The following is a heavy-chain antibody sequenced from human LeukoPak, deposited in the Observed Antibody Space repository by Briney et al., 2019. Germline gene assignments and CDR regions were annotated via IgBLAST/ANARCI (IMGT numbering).Heavy chain of an antibody. CDR3: ARDKRGYDILTGYYSQGWFDP. CDR1: GGSISSYY. J-gene: IGHJ5*02. CDR2: IYYSGST. D-gene: IGHD3-9*01. Sequence: SETLSLTCTVSGGSISSYYWSWIRQPPGKGLEWIGYIYYSGSTNYNPSLKSRVTISVDTSKNQFPLKLSSVTAADTAVYYCARDKRGYDILTGYYSQGWFDPWGQGTLVTVPS. V-gene: IGHV4-59*01.